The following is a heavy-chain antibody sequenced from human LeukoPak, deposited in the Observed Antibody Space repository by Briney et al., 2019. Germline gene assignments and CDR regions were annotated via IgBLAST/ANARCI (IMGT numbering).Heavy chain of an antibody. CDR3: AKGIG. CDR1: GFTFGDYA. D-gene: IGHD6-13*01. J-gene: IGHJ4*02. CDR2: ISSSSSYI. Sequence: GGSLRLSCTASGFTFGDYALSWFRQAPGKGLEWVSSISSSSSYIYYADSVKGRFTISRDNAKNSLYLQMNSLRAEDTAVYYCAKGIGWGQGTLVTVSS. V-gene: IGHV3-21*01.